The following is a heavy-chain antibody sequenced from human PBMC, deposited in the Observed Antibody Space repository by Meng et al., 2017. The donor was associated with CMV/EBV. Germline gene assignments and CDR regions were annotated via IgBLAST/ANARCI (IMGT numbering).Heavy chain of an antibody. J-gene: IGHJ3*02. CDR1: GFTFSSYS. CDR2: ISSSSSYI. Sequence: GGSLRLSCAASGFTFSSYSMNWVRQAPGKGLEWVSSISSSSSYIYYADSVKGRFTISRDNAKNSLYLQMNSLRAEDTAVYYCARHEHWDAFDIWGQGTMVTVSS. V-gene: IGHV3-21*01. D-gene: IGHD3-3*02. CDR3: ARHEHWDAFDI.